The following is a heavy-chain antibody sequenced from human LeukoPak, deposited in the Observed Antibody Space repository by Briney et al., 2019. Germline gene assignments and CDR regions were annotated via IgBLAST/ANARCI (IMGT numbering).Heavy chain of an antibody. D-gene: IGHD3-22*01. J-gene: IGHJ4*02. CDR3: ARDYTEAEYYYDSSGYPFFDY. CDR2: ISSSGSTI. Sequence: PGGSLGLSCAASGFTFSDYYMSWIRQAPGKGLEWVSYISSSGSTIYYADSVKGRFTISRDNAKNSLYLQMNSLRAEDTAVYYCARDYTEAEYYYDSSGYPFFDYWGQGTLVTVSS. V-gene: IGHV3-11*04. CDR1: GFTFSDYY.